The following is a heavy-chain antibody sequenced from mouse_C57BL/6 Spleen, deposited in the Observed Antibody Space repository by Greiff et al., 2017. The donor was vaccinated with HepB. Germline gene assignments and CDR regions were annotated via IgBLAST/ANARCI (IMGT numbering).Heavy chain of an antibody. CDR3: ARDYSNYVGWFAY. D-gene: IGHD2-5*01. V-gene: IGHV5-4*01. J-gene: IGHJ3*01. CDR2: ISDGGSYT. Sequence: EVNVVESGGGLVKPGGSLKLSCAASGFTFSSYAMSWVRQTPEKRLEWVATISDGGSYTYYPDNVKGRFTISRDNAKNNLYLQMSHLKSEDTAMYYCARDYSNYVGWFAYWGQGTLVTVSA. CDR1: GFTFSSYA.